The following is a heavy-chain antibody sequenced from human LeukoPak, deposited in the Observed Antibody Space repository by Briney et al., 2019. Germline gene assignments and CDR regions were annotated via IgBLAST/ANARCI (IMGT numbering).Heavy chain of an antibody. CDR1: GGSISSYY. Sequence: SETLSLTCTVSGGSISSYYWSWIRQPPGKGLEWIGYIYYSGSTNYNPSLKSRVTMSVDTSKNQFSLKLSSVTAADTAVYYCAREVTIFGVVIGPMDVWGKGTTVTVSS. CDR3: AREVTIFGVVIGPMDV. V-gene: IGHV4-59*12. CDR2: IYYSGST. D-gene: IGHD3-3*01. J-gene: IGHJ6*03.